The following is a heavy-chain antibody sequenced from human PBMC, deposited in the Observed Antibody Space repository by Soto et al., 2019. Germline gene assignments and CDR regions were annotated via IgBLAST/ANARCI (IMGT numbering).Heavy chain of an antibody. Sequence: VGSLRLSCAASGFTFSSYAMSWVRQAPGKGLEWVSAISGSGGSTYYADAVKGRFTISRDNSKNTLYLQMNTLRAEDTAVYYCAKDILTGYYGMDVWGQGTTVTVSS. CDR1: GFTFSSYA. D-gene: IGHD3-9*01. CDR2: ISGSGGST. J-gene: IGHJ6*02. CDR3: AKDILTGYYGMDV. V-gene: IGHV3-23*01.